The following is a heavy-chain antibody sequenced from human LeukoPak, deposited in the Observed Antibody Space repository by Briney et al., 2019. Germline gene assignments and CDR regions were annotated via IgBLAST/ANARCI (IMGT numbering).Heavy chain of an antibody. D-gene: IGHD3-16*01. CDR3: AKGTITFGGAYYFDY. CDR2: ISSSGSTI. CDR1: GFTFSSYE. J-gene: IGHJ4*02. Sequence: GGSLRLSCAASGFTFSSYEMNWVRQAPGKGLEWVSYISSSGSTIYYADSVKGRFTISRDNAKNSLYLQMNSLRAEDTAVYYCAKGTITFGGAYYFDYWGQGTLVTVSS. V-gene: IGHV3-48*03.